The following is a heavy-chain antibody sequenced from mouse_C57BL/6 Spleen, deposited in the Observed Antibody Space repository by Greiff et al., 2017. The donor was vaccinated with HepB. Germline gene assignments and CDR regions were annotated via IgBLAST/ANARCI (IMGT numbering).Heavy chain of an antibody. J-gene: IGHJ1*03. Sequence: EVQRVESGGGLVKHGGSLKLSCAASGFTFSSYAMSWVRQTPEKRLEWVATISDGGSYTYYPDNVKGRITISRHNAKNNLYLQMSHLKSEETAMYNCASEGRGDNCWYFDVWGTGTTVTVSS. CDR1: GFTFSSYA. V-gene: IGHV5-4*01. D-gene: IGHD1-3*01. CDR3: ASEGRGDNCWYFDV. CDR2: ISDGGSYT.